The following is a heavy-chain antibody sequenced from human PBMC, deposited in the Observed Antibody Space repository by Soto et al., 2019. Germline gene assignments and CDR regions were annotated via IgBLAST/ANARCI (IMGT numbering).Heavy chain of an antibody. CDR3: AGTARRYNWFDP. J-gene: IGHJ5*02. CDR2: IYYSGST. CDR1: GGSISSYY. V-gene: IGHV4-59*01. Sequence: SETLSLTCTVSGGSISSYYWSWIRQPPGKGLEWIGYIYYSGSTNYNPSLKSRVTISVDTSKNQFSLKLSSVTAADTAVYYCAGTARRYNWFDPWDQGTLVTVSS.